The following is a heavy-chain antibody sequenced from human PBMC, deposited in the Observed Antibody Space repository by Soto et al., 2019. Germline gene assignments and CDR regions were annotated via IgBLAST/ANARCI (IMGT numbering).Heavy chain of an antibody. CDR2: TYYRSEWYN. CDR3: ARDLVLDYYYYYGMDV. J-gene: IGHJ6*02. V-gene: IGHV6-1*01. D-gene: IGHD2-8*01. Sequence: QTLSLTCAISGDSVSRNSAAWNWIRQSPSRGLEWLGRTYYRSEWYNDYAVSVKSRITINPDTSKNQFSLQLNSVTPEDTAVYYCARDLVLDYYYYYGMDVWGQGTTVTVSS. CDR1: GDSVSRNSAA.